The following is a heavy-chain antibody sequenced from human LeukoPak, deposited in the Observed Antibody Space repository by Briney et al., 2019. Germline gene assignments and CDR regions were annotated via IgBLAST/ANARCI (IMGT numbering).Heavy chain of an antibody. CDR2: IYYSGST. Sequence: PSETLSLTCTVSGGSISSSSYHWAWIRQPPGKVLEWIGSIYYSGSTYYNPSLKSRVTISVDTSKNQFSLKLSSVTAGDTAVYYCARAEDYYDSSGYYGYWGQGTLVTVSS. CDR1: GGSISSSSYH. J-gene: IGHJ4*02. V-gene: IGHV4-39*01. CDR3: ARAEDYYDSSGYYGY. D-gene: IGHD3-22*01.